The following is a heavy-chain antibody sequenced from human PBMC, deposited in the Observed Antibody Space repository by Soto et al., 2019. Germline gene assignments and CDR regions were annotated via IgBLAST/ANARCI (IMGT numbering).Heavy chain of an antibody. D-gene: IGHD3-10*01. CDR3: AKDRFGEYFYYGMDV. V-gene: IGHV3-23*01. Sequence: EVQLLESGGGLVQPGGSLRLSCAASGFTFSSYAMNWVRQAPGKGLEWVSGISGSGGSTYYADSVKGRFTISRDNSKNTLYLQMTSLRAEDTAVYYCAKDRFGEYFYYGMDVWGQGTTVTVSS. CDR1: GFTFSSYA. J-gene: IGHJ6*02. CDR2: ISGSGGST.